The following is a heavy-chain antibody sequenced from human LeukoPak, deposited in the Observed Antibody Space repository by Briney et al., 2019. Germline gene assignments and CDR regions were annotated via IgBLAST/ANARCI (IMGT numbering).Heavy chain of an antibody. V-gene: IGHV3-48*04. Sequence: GGSLRLSCAASGFTFSNAWMSWVRQAPGKGLEWVSYISSSSSTIYYADSVKGRFTISRDNAKNSLYLQMNSLRAEDTAVYYCAREGGLRYFDWLLGAFDIWGQGTMVTVSS. D-gene: IGHD3-9*01. CDR2: ISSSSSTI. J-gene: IGHJ3*02. CDR3: AREGGLRYFDWLLGAFDI. CDR1: GFTFSNAW.